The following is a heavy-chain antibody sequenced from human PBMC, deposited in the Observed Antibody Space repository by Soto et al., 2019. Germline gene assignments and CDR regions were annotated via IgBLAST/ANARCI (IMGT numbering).Heavy chain of an antibody. CDR1: GFTFSSYG. CDR2: IWYDGSNK. CDR3: ARDHIYDSSGYYDGGPQVIDY. Sequence: QVQLLESGGGVVQPGRSLRLSCAASGFTFSSYGMHWVRQAPGKGLEWVAVIWYDGSNKYYADSVKGRFTISRDNSKNTLYMQMNSLRAEDTAVYYCARDHIYDSSGYYDGGPQVIDYWGQGSLVTVSS. V-gene: IGHV3-33*01. J-gene: IGHJ4*02. D-gene: IGHD3-22*01.